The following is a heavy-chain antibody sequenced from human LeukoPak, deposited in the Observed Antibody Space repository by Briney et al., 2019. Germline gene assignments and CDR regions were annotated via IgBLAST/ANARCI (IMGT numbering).Heavy chain of an antibody. V-gene: IGHV1-18*03. Sequence: ASVKVSCKASGYTFTSYGISWVRQAPGQGLEWMGWISAYNGNTNYAQKLQGRVTMTTDTSTSTAYMELSSLRSEDMAVYYCAREGIVGAFDAFDIWGQGTVVTVSS. CDR1: GYTFTSYG. CDR3: AREGIVGAFDAFDI. D-gene: IGHD1-26*01. J-gene: IGHJ3*02. CDR2: ISAYNGNT.